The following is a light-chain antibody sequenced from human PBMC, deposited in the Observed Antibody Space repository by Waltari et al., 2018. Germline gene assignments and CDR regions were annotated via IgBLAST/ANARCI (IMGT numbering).Light chain of an antibody. V-gene: IGLV1-51*01. CDR3: ATWDNSLTAVV. CDR2: DEQ. Sequence: QSVLTQPPSGSAAPGQKVTISCSGSSPNIGNYFVSWYHQLPGTTPKLLNYDEQKRPSGIPDRSSASKSGTSATLDIAELQIGDEADYYCATWDNSLTAVVFGGGTKLTVL. J-gene: IGLJ3*02. CDR1: SPNIGNYF.